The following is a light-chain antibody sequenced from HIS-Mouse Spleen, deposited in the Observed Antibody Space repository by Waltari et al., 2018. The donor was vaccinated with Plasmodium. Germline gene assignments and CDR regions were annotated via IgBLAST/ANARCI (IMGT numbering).Light chain of an antibody. Sequence: EIVLTQSPATLSVSPGERATLSCRASQSVSSYLAWYQQNPGQAPRLLIYDAATTTPASTPGLIGSRSWTDYTLTISSLMQEDDAVDYCRQRSNRPRVLTFGGGTKVEIK. J-gene: IGKJ4*01. V-gene: IGKV3-11*01. CDR1: QSVSSY. CDR2: DAA. CDR3: RQRSNRPRVLT.